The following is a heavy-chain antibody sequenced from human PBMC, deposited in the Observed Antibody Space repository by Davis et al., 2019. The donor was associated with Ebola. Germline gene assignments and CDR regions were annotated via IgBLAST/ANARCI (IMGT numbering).Heavy chain of an antibody. CDR2: INFDGSRT. V-gene: IGHV3-74*01. CDR1: GFTFSNYW. J-gene: IGHJ4*02. CDR3: ARETMHCGGDCYDY. D-gene: IGHD2-21*01. Sequence: GALRLSCAASGFTFSNYWMHWVRQDPGKGLVWVSRINFDGSRTNYADSVKGRFSISRDNAKNTLYLEMNSLRADDTAVYYCARETMHCGGDCYDYWGQGTLVTVSS.